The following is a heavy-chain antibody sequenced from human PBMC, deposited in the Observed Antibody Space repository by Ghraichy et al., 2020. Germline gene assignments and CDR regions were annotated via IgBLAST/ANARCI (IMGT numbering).Heavy chain of an antibody. D-gene: IGHD5-18*01. J-gene: IGHJ2*01. Sequence: GGSLRLSCTASGFTFGDYAMSWVRQAPGKGLEWVGFIRSKAYGGTTEYAASVKGRFTISRDDSKSIAYLQMNSLKTEDTAVYYCTRDRIFIGYSYGPGYWYFDLWGRGTLVTVSS. CDR1: GFTFGDYA. CDR2: IRSKAYGGTT. V-gene: IGHV3-49*04. CDR3: TRDRIFIGYSYGPGYWYFDL.